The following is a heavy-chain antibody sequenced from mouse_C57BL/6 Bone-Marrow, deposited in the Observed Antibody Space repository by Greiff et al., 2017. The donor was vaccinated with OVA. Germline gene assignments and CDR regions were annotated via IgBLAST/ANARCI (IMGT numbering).Heavy chain of an antibody. V-gene: IGHV5-6*01. D-gene: IGHD4-1*01. J-gene: IGHJ2*01. CDR1: GFTFSSYG. CDR2: ISSGGSYT. CDR3: ERTGTGDY. Sequence: EVKLMESGGDLVKPGGSLKLSCAASGFTFSSYGMSWVRQTPDQRLEWVATISSGGSYTYYPDSVKGRFTISRDNAKNTLYLQMSSLKAEDTARYYCERTGTGDYWGQGTTLTVSS.